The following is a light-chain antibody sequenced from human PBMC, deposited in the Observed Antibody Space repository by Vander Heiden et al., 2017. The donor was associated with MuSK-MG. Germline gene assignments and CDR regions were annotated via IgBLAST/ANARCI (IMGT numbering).Light chain of an antibody. CDR1: SSDAGGYNY. Sequence: QSALTQPPSASASPGPSVTISCTGTSSDAGGYNYSSCYQQHPGKAPNLIIYEVSKRPAGVPDRFSGSKSGNTASLTVSGLQPEDEADYYGSSYGGSNNLVFGGGTKLTVL. CDR3: SSYGGSNNLV. J-gene: IGLJ2*01. CDR2: EVS. V-gene: IGLV2-8*01.